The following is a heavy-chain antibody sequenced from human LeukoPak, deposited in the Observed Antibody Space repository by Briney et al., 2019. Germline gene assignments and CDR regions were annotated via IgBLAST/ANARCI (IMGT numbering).Heavy chain of an antibody. CDR1: GFPDNTNF. J-gene: IGHJ4*02. D-gene: IGHD2-15*01. CDR2: IHIGVTT. Sequence: GGSLRLSCEASGFPDNTNFMGWVRQAPGKGLEWVSIIHIGVTTYYADSVKGQFTISRDNFKNTLYLQMNSLGAEDTAVYYCARERGSDWGQGTLVTVSS. CDR3: ARERGSD. V-gene: IGHV3-53*01.